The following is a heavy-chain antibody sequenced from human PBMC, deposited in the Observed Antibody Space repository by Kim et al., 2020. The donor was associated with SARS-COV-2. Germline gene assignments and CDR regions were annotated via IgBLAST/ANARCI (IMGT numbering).Heavy chain of an antibody. Sequence: GWSLRLSCAASGFPFNIFAMHCVRQAPGKGLEWVSCISRDTIATYYADSVKGRFIVSRDDSTNMLYLQLNNLRADDSAVYYCARDSYRYDTWGRGTLVTVPS. V-gene: IGHV3-30*03. D-gene: IGHD5-18*01. CDR3: ARDSYRYDT. CDR1: GFPFNIFA. J-gene: IGHJ5*02. CDR2: ISRDTIAT.